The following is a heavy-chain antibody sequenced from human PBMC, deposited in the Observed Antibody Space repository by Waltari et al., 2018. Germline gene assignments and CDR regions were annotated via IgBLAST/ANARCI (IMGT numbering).Heavy chain of an antibody. CDR2: IIPIFGTA. V-gene: IGHV1-69*12. Sequence: QVQLVQSGAEVKKPGSSVKVSCKASGGTFSSYAISWVLQAPGHGLEWMGGIIPIFGTANYAQKFQGRVTITADESTSTAYMELSSLRSEDTAVYYCARVPRGYGSGDYYYYGMDVWGQGTTVTVSS. D-gene: IGHD5-18*01. J-gene: IGHJ6*02. CDR1: GGTFSSYA. CDR3: ARVPRGYGSGDYYYYGMDV.